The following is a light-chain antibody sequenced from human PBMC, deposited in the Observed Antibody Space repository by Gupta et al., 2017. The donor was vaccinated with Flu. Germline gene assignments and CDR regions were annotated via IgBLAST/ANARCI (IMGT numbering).Light chain of an antibody. CDR3: SSYTSSNTWV. CDR1: SSDVASYDR. Sequence: SVTISCIGTSSDVASYDRFCWYQQPPGTAPKLMIYEVYHRPSGVPDRFSGSKSGNAASQTISGLQAEDEADYYCSSYTSSNTWVFGGGTKLTVL. J-gene: IGLJ3*02. V-gene: IGLV2-18*02. CDR2: EVY.